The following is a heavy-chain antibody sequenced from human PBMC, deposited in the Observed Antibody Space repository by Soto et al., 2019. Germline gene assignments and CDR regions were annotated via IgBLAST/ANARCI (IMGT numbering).Heavy chain of an antibody. J-gene: IGHJ4*02. CDR2: IRAYNGNT. Sequence: ASVKVSCKASGYTFTSYGISWVRQAPGQGLEWMGWIRAYNGNTNYAQKFQGRVTITRDTSASTAYMELSSLRSEDTAVYYCANDIFSGSSQGPYWGQGTLVTVSS. CDR1: GYTFTSYG. V-gene: IGHV1-18*01. D-gene: IGHD3-10*01. CDR3: ANDIFSGSSQGPY.